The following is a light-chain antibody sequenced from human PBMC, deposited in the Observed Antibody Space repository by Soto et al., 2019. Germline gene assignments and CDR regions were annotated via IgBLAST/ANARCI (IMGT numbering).Light chain of an antibody. J-gene: IGLJ2*01. CDR1: SGSIASNY. CDR3: QSYDSSNVV. CDR2: EDE. Sequence: NFMLTQPHSVSESPGKTVTISCTRSSGSIASNYVQWYQQRPGSSPTTVIYEDEQRPSGVPDRFSGSMDSSSNSASLTISGLKTEDEADYYCQSYDSSNVVFGGGTKVTVL. V-gene: IGLV6-57*01.